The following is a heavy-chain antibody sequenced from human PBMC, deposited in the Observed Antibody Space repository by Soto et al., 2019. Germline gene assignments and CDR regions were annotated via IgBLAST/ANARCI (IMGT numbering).Heavy chain of an antibody. J-gene: IGHJ3*02. D-gene: IGHD3-10*01. Sequence: QVQLVESGGGVVQPGRSLRLSCAASGFTFSSYGMHWVRQAPGKGLEWVAVIWYDGSNKYYADSVQGRFTISRDNSKNTRYLQMNSMRAEDTAVYYCARDRAALLWFGEFDAFDIWGQGTMVTVSS. CDR1: GFTFSSYG. CDR3: ARDRAALLWFGEFDAFDI. V-gene: IGHV3-33*01. CDR2: IWYDGSNK.